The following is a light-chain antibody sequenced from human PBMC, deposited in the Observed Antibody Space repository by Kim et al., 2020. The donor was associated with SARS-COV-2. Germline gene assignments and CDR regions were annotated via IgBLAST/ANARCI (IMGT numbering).Light chain of an antibody. V-gene: IGLV10-54*04. CDR2: RNN. CDR3: SAWDSSLNAWV. Sequence: QTAIHTSTGNRNNVGNQGAAWLQKHQCHPPKRLAYRNNNLPSGISERFSASRSGNTVSLTITGLQPEDEADYYCSAWDSSLNAWVFGGGTQLTVL. J-gene: IGLJ3*02. CDR1: RNNVGNQG.